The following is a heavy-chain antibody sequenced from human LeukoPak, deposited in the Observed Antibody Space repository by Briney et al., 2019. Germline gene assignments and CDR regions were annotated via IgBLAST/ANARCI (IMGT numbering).Heavy chain of an antibody. CDR1: GITLSNYG. J-gene: IGHJ4*02. CDR2: ISDRCSRT. D-gene: IGHD3-22*01. Sequence: GGSLRLSCAVSGITLSNYGMSWVRQAPGKGLEWVAGISDRCSRTNYADSVKGRFTISTDHPQNTLYLQMDSLRAEDTAVYFFAKRGVVIRVILVGFHKEAYYFDSWGQGALVTVSS. V-gene: IGHV3-23*01. CDR3: AKRGVVIRVILVGFHKEAYYFDS.